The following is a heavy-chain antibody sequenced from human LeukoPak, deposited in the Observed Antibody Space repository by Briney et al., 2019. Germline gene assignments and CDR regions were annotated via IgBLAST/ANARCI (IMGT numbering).Heavy chain of an antibody. CDR2: IYYSGST. J-gene: IGHJ6*03. CDR3: ARDPGIHCSGGSCYSYYYYMDV. CDR1: GGSFSGYY. D-gene: IGHD2-15*01. Sequence: SETLSLTCAVYGGSFSGYYWSWIRQPPGKGLEWIGYIYYSGSTNYNPSLKSRVTISVDTSKNQFSLKLSSVTAADTAVYYCARDPGIHCSGGSCYSYYYYMDVWGKGTTVTVSS. V-gene: IGHV4-59*01.